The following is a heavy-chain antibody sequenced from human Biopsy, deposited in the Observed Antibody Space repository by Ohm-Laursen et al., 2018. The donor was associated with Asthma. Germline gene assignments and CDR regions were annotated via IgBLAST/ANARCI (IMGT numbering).Heavy chain of an antibody. CDR2: ISWNSGSI. CDR1: GFTFDDYA. D-gene: IGHD2-2*01. J-gene: IGHJ4*02. V-gene: IGHV3-9*01. Sequence: RSLRLSCAASGFTFDDYAMHWVRQAPGKGLEWVSGISWNSGSIGYADSVKGRFTISRDNAKNSLYLQMNSLRAEDTAVYYCARDGTDMNEAMPKDYWDQGTLVTVSS. CDR3: ARDGTDMNEAMPKDY.